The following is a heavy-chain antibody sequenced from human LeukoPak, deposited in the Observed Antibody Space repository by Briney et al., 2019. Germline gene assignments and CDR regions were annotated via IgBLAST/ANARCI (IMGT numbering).Heavy chain of an antibody. J-gene: IGHJ3*02. Sequence: SETLSLTCAVSGYSISSGNYWGWIRQPPGKGLEWIGSSFYSGATYYNRSLKSRVTISIDTSKNQVSLNLRSVTAADTAVYYCARAGFDIWGQGTMVTVSS. CDR3: ARAGFDI. CDR2: SFYSGAT. V-gene: IGHV4-38-2*01. CDR1: GYSISSGNY.